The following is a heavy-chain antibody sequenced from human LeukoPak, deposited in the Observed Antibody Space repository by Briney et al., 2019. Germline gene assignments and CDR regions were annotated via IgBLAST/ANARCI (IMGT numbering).Heavy chain of an antibody. CDR1: GYTLTELS. D-gene: IGHD5-18*01. CDR3: ATDKTAHP. Sequence: GASVKVSCKVSGYTLTELSMHGVRQAPGKGGEWMGGFDPEDGETIYAQKFQGSVNMTEDPSTDTAYMELSSLRSEATAVYYCATDKTAHPWGQGTLVTVSS. V-gene: IGHV1-24*01. CDR2: FDPEDGET. J-gene: IGHJ5*02.